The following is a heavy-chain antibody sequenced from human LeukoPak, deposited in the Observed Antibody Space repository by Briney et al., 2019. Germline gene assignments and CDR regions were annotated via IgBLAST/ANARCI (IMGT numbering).Heavy chain of an antibody. CDR2: ISSRSTYI. CDR3: AKSTRAVMAMMDV. V-gene: IGHV3-21*01. CDR1: GFTFNSYT. J-gene: IGHJ6*04. D-gene: IGHD3-16*01. Sequence: GGSLRLSCAASGFTFNSYTMNWIRQAPGKGLEWVSSISSRSTYIYYADSVKGRFTISRDNAKNSLYLQMNSLRAEDTAVYFCAKSTRAVMAMMDVWGKGTTVTVSS.